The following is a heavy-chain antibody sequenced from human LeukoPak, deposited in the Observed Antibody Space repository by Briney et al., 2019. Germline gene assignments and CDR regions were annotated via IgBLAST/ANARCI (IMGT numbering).Heavy chain of an antibody. Sequence: PGGSLRLSCAASGFTFSSYEMNWVRQAPGKGLEWVSYISSSGSTIYYADSVKGRFTISRDNAKNSLYLQMNSLRAEDTAVYYCARDRQEYYYDSSGYYPSYYFDYWGQGTLVTVSS. V-gene: IGHV3-48*03. J-gene: IGHJ4*02. CDR1: GFTFSSYE. D-gene: IGHD3-22*01. CDR2: ISSSGSTI. CDR3: ARDRQEYYYDSSGYYPSYYFDY.